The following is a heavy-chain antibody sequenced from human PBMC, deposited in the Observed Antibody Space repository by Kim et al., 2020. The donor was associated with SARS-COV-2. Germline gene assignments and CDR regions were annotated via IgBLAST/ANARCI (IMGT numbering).Heavy chain of an antibody. CDR3: ARGTYHGMDV. CDR2: ST. V-gene: IGHV3-74*01. Sequence: STSYADAVKGRSTIPRDNAKNTRYLQMNSLRAEDTAVYYCARGTYHGMDVWGQGTTVTVSS. J-gene: IGHJ6*02.